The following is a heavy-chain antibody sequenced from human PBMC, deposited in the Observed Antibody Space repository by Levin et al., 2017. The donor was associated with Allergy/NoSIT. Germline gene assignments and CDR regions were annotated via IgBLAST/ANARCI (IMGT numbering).Heavy chain of an antibody. J-gene: IGHJ4*02. CDR1: GFTFSSYW. CDR2: INSDGSST. Sequence: PGGSLRLSCAASGFTFSSYWMHWVRQAPGKGLVWVSRINSDGSSTSYADSVKGRFTISRDNAKNTLYLQMNSLRAEDTAVYYCARDYDSSGFVPDPDYWGQGTLVTVSS. V-gene: IGHV3-74*01. D-gene: IGHD3-22*01. CDR3: ARDYDSSGFVPDPDY.